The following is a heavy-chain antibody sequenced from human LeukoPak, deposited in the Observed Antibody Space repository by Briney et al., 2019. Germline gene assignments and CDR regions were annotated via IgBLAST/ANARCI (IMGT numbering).Heavy chain of an antibody. J-gene: IGHJ4*02. D-gene: IGHD1-26*01. CDR1: GYTFTSYG. Sequence: GASVKVSCKASGYTFTSYGISWVRQAPGQGLEWMGGIIPIFGTANYAQKFQGRVTITADESTSTAYTELSSLRSEDTAVYYCARQSGSHYDYWGQGTLVTVSS. V-gene: IGHV1-69*13. CDR3: ARQSGSHYDY. CDR2: IIPIFGTA.